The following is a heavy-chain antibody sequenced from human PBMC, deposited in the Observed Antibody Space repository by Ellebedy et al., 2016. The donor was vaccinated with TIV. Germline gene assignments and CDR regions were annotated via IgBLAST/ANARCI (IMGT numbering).Heavy chain of an antibody. D-gene: IGHD3-3*01. CDR2: ISSDGSHI. CDR1: GFTFSSYY. V-gene: IGHV3-74*01. CDR3: AREWSAFDL. Sequence: GESLKISCAASGFTFSSYYMHWVRQARGKGLVWVSHISSDGSHINYADSVKGRFTISRDNAKNTLYLQMNSLRAEDTAVYYCAREWSAFDLWGQGKMVTVSS. J-gene: IGHJ3*01.